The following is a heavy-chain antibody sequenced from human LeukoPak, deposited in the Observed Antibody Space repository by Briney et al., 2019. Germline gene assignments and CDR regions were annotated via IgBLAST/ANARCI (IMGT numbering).Heavy chain of an antibody. CDR1: GFTFSDHY. Sequence: GGSLRLSFAASGFTFSDHYMDGVRPAPGKGRGGVGSIRNKVNSHNTEYSASVKGRFTISRDDSTNSVYLQMNSLKTEDTAVYYCVAMLRGVGYWGQGTLVTVSS. J-gene: IGHJ4*02. CDR3: VAMLRGVGY. CDR2: IRNKVNSHNT. V-gene: IGHV3-72*01. D-gene: IGHD3-10*01.